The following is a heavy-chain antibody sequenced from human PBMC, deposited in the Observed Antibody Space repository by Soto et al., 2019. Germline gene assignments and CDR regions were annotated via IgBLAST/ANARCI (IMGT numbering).Heavy chain of an antibody. CDR1: GFTFSSYA. J-gene: IGHJ4*02. D-gene: IGHD3-22*01. Sequence: GGSLRLSCAASGFTFSSYAMSWVRQAPGKGLEWVSAISGSGGSTYYADSVKGRFTISRDNSKNALYLQMNSLRAEDTAVYYCAKSGSGYYPGRYDYWGQGTLVTVSS. V-gene: IGHV3-23*01. CDR2: ISGSGGST. CDR3: AKSGSGYYPGRYDY.